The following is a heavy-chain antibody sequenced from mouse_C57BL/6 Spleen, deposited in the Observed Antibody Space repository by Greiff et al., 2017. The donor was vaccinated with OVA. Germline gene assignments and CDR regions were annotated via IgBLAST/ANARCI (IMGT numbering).Heavy chain of an antibody. CDR2: IDPSDSYT. V-gene: IGHV1-69*01. D-gene: IGHD1-1*01. CDR1: GYTFTSYW. CDR3: ATYYGSSYGYFDV. J-gene: IGHJ1*03. Sequence: QVHVKQPGAELVMPGASVKLSCKASGYTFTSYWMHWVKQRPGQGLEWIGEIDPSDSYTNYNQKFKGKSTLTVDKSSSTAYMQLSSLTSEDSAVYYCATYYGSSYGYFDVWGTGTTVTVSS.